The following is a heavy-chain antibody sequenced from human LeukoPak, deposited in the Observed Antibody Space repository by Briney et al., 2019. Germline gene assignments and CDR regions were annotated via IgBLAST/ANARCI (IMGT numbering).Heavy chain of an antibody. V-gene: IGHV4-4*02. CDR3: ARMGSGSYYPRFFDY. Sequence: GSLRLSCAASGFTFSSYSMNWVRQAPGKGLEWIGEIYHSGSTNYNPSLKSRVTISVDTSKNQFSLKLSSVTAADTAVYYCARMGSGSYYPRFFDYWGQGTLVTVSS. CDR1: GFTFSSYS. D-gene: IGHD1-26*01. CDR2: IYHSGST. J-gene: IGHJ4*02.